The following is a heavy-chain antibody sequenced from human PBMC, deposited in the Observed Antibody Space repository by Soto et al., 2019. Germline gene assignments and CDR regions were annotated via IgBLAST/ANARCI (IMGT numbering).Heavy chain of an antibody. Sequence: QVQLVESGGGVVQPGRSLRLSCAASGFTFSSYGMHWVRQAPGEGLEWVVVISYDGSIQYYTDSAKGRFTISRDNSKSTLYLQMNSLEAEDTDVYYCSKEILAYSSSWSFDYWGQGTLVNVS. CDR1: GFTFSSYG. CDR3: SKEILAYSSSWSFDY. V-gene: IGHV3-30*18. D-gene: IGHD6-13*01. CDR2: ISYDGSIQ. J-gene: IGHJ4*02.